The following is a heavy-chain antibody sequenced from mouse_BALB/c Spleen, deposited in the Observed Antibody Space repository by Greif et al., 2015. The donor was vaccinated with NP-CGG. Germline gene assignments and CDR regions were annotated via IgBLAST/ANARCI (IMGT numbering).Heavy chain of an antibody. CDR3: AGNYDGFAY. CDR1: GFTFSSYG. Sequence: VQLVESGGGLVQPGGSLKLSCAASGFTFSSYGMSWVRQTPDKRLELVATINSNGGSTYYPDSVKGRFTISRDNAKNTLYLQMSSLKSEDTAMYYCAGNYDGFAYWGQVTLVTVSA. CDR2: INSNGGST. D-gene: IGHD2-4*01. V-gene: IGHV5-6-3*01. J-gene: IGHJ3*01.